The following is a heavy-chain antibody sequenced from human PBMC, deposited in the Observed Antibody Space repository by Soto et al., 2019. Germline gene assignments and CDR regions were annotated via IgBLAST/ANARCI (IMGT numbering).Heavy chain of an antibody. CDR1: GYTFTGYG. CDR3: AREYYGSEWYYYYYGMDV. Sequence: ASVKVSCKASGYTFTGYGISWVRQAPGQGLEWMGWISAYNGNTNYAQKLQGRVTMTTDTSTSTAYMELRSLRSDDTAVYYCAREYYGSEWYYYYYGMDVWGQGTTVTVSS. J-gene: IGHJ6*02. CDR2: ISAYNGNT. D-gene: IGHD3-10*01. V-gene: IGHV1-18*01.